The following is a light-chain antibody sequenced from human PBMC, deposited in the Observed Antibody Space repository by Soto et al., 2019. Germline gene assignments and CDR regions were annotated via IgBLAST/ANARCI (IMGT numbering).Light chain of an antibody. V-gene: IGKV3-20*01. CDR1: QSVSSSY. CDR2: GAS. J-gene: IGKJ5*01. Sequence: EIVLTQSPGTLSLSPGERATLSCRASQSVSSSYLAWYQQKPGQAPRLLIYGASSRATGIPDRFSGRWSGTAFTLTISRLEPEDFAVYYCQQYGSSEITFGQGTRLEIK. CDR3: QQYGSSEIT.